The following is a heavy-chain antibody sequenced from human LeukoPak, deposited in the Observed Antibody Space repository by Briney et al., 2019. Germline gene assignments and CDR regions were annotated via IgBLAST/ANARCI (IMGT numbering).Heavy chain of an antibody. CDR3: AKDRPDILTGSQFDY. CDR1: GFTFSSYA. CDR2: ISGSGGST. V-gene: IGHV3-23*01. Sequence: GASLRLSCAASGFTFSSYAMSWVRQAPGKGLEWVPAISGSGGSTYYADSVKGRFTISRDNSKNTLYLQMNSLRAEDTAVYYCAKDRPDILTGSQFDYWGQGTLVTVSS. D-gene: IGHD3-9*01. J-gene: IGHJ4*02.